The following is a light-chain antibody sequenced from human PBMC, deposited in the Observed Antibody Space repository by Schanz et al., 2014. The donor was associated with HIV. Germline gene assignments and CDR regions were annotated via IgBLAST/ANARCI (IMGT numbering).Light chain of an antibody. Sequence: QSVLAQPPSVSGAPGQDVTISCTGSTSNIGATFHVHWYQQLPGKAPKLLISGNGGRPSGVPDRFSVSSSGTSASLVISDLRSEDEADYYCQSYDSSLSVVVFGGGTKLTVL. V-gene: IGLV1-40*01. CDR1: TSNIGATFH. CDR2: GNG. J-gene: IGLJ2*01. CDR3: QSYDSSLSVVV.